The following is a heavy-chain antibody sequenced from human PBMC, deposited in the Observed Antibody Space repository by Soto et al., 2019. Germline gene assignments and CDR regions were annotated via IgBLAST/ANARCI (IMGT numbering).Heavy chain of an antibody. CDR1: GYTFTSYI. J-gene: IGHJ4*02. Sequence: HVQLVQSGAEVKKPGASVKVSCKASGYTFTSYIMHWVRQAPGHGLEWMGIIKPNGGSTSYAQKFQGRVTMTRDTSTSTVYMELSSLRSEDTAVYYCASHYGDWAYFDYWGQGTLVTVSS. CDR3: ASHYGDWAYFDY. CDR2: IKPNGGST. V-gene: IGHV1-46*01. D-gene: IGHD4-17*01.